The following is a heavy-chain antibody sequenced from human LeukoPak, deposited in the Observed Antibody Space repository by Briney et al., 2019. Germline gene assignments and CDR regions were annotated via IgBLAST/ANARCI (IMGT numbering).Heavy chain of an antibody. D-gene: IGHD5-18*01. CDR3: ARGYMWGYSYGYAHDY. CDR1: GGSFSGYY. J-gene: IGHJ4*02. V-gene: IGHV4-34*01. Sequence: PSETRSLTCAVYGGSFSGYYWSWIRQPPGKGLEWIGEINHSGSTNYNPSLKSRVTISVDTSKNQFSLKLSSVTAADTAVYYCARGYMWGYSYGYAHDYWGQGTLVTVSS. CDR2: INHSGST.